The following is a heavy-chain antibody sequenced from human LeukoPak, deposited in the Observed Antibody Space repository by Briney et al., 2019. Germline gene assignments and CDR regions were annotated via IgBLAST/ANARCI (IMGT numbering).Heavy chain of an antibody. CDR3: ARVSGYDWESFHDY. Sequence: PSGTLSLTCAVSGGSISSSNWWSWVRQPPGKGLEWIGEIYHSGSTNYNPSLKSRVTISVDKSKNQFSLKLSSVTAADTAVYYCARVSGYDWESFHDYWGQGTLVTVSS. V-gene: IGHV4-4*02. J-gene: IGHJ4*02. CDR1: GGSISSSNW. D-gene: IGHD5-12*01. CDR2: IYHSGST.